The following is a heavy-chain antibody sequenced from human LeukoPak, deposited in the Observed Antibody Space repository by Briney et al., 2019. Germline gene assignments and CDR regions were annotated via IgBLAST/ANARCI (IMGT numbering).Heavy chain of an antibody. CDR2: ISSSSSYI. J-gene: IGHJ4*02. D-gene: IGHD3-10*01. V-gene: IGHV3-21*01. Sequence: GGSLRLSCAASGLTFSSYSMNWVRQAPGKGLEWVSSISSSSSYIYYADSVKGRFTISRGNAKNSLYLQMNSLRAEDTAVYYCARGLRGSGPLDYWGQGTLVTVSS. CDR3: ARGLRGSGPLDY. CDR1: GLTFSSYS.